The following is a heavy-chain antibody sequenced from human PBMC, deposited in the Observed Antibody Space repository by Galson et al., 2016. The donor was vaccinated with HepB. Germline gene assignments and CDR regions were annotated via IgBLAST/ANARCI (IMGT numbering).Heavy chain of an antibody. Sequence: SLRFSCAASGSRFDYIGMGWLRQAPGKGLEWVSGINWSGGTTGYADSVKGRFTISRDNAKNSLFLQMNSLRAEDTAFYYCARGGATPGQWLDNWFDPWGQGTLVTVSS. J-gene: IGHJ5*02. V-gene: IGHV3-20*04. D-gene: IGHD6-19*01. CDR1: GSRFDYIG. CDR2: INWSGGTT. CDR3: ARGGATPGQWLDNWFDP.